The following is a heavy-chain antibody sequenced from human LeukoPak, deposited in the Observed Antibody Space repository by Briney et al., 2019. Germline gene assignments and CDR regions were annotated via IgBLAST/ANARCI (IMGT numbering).Heavy chain of an antibody. J-gene: IGHJ3*02. V-gene: IGHV1-18*01. CDR3: ATADCSGSSRYKGHDAFDI. CDR1: GYTFTSYG. CDR2: ISAYNGNT. Sequence: ASVKVSCKASGYTFTSYGISWVRQAPGQGLEWMGWISAYNGNTNYAQKLQGRVTMTTDTSTSTAYMELSSLRSEDTAVYYCATADCSGSSRYKGHDAFDIWGQGTLVTVSS. D-gene: IGHD2-15*01.